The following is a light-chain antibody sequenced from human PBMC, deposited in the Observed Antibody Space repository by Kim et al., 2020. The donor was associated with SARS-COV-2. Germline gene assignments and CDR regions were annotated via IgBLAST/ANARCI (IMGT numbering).Light chain of an antibody. CDR1: ALPKQY. J-gene: IGLJ1*01. CDR3: QSVDSSGTYYV. CDR2: KDS. V-gene: IGLV3-25*03. Sequence: PGQTARITCSGDALPKQYAYWYHQKPGQAPVLLIYKDSERPSGIPERFAGSSSGTTVTLTISGVQAEDGADYFCQSVDSSGTYYVFGAGTKVTVL.